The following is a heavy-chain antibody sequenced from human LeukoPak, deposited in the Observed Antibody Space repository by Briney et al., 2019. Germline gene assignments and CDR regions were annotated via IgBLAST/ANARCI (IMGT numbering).Heavy chain of an antibody. CDR3: AREGPYDYVWGRLYYFDY. Sequence: PSETLSLTCAVYGGSFSGYYWSWIRQPPGKGLEWIGEINHSGSTNYNPSLKSRVTISVDTSKNQFSLKLSSVTAADTAVYYCAREGPYDYVWGRLYYFDYWGQGTLVTVSS. CDR1: GGSFSGYY. J-gene: IGHJ4*02. CDR2: INHSGST. D-gene: IGHD3-16*01. V-gene: IGHV4-34*01.